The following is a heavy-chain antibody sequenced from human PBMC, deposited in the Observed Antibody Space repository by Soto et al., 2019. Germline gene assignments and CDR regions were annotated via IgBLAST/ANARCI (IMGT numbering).Heavy chain of an antibody. D-gene: IGHD3-10*01. V-gene: IGHV4-59*01. CDR3: ARGRYYGSGTPIKYFDL. Sequence: PSETLSLTCTVSGGSISPYFWSWIRQRPGKGLEWIGYIFYSGSTNYNPSLTSRVTISVDTSKNQFSLKLSSVTAADTAVYYCARGRYYGSGTPIKYFDLWGRGTLVTVSS. CDR1: GGSISPYF. CDR2: IFYSGST. J-gene: IGHJ2*01.